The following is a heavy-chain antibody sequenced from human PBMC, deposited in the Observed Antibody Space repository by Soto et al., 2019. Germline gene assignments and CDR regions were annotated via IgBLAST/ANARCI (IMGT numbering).Heavy chain of an antibody. J-gene: IGHJ3*02. CDR1: GDSINSGSYY. CDR2: IYYSGST. V-gene: IGHV4-31*03. Sequence: SETLSLTCTVSGDSINSGSYYWSWVRQHPGKGLEWIGYIYYSGSTYYNPSLKSRVTISVDTSKNQFSLKLSSVTAADTAVYYCARELRGYCSGGSCYDAFDIWGQGTTVTVSS. D-gene: IGHD2-15*01. CDR3: ARELRGYCSGGSCYDAFDI.